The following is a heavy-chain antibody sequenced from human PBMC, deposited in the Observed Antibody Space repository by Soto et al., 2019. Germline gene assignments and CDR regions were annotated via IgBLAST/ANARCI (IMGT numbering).Heavy chain of an antibody. D-gene: IGHD3-10*01. CDR3: AKSYYYGSGSYRKDAFDI. J-gene: IGHJ3*02. V-gene: IGHV3-23*01. Sequence: GGSLRLSCAASGFTFSSYAMSWVRQAPGKGLEWVSAISGSGGSTYYADSVKGRFTISRDNSKKKLYLQMNSLRAEDTAVYYCAKSYYYGSGSYRKDAFDIWGQGTMVTVSS. CDR2: ISGSGGST. CDR1: GFTFSSYA.